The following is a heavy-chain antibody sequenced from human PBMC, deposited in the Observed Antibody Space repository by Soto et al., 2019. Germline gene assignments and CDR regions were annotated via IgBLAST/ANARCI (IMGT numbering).Heavy chain of an antibody. CDR3: ARDSGSGSYSYNSFDP. V-gene: IGHV4-59*01. CDR1: GGSISSYY. Sequence: PSETLSLTCTVSGGSISSYYWSWIREPPGKGLEWIGYIYYSGITKYSPSLKSRVTISVDTSKNQFSLKLSSVTAADTAVYYCARDSGSGSYSYNSFDPWGQGTLVTVSS. J-gene: IGHJ5*02. D-gene: IGHD3-10*01. CDR2: IYYSGIT.